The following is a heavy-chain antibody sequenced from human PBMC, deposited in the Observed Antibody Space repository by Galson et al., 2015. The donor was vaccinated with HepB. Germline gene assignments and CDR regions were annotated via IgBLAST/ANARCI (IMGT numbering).Heavy chain of an antibody. D-gene: IGHD3-10*01. V-gene: IGHV3-66*02. Sequence: SLRLSCAASGFTVSSNYMSWVRQAPGKGLEWVSVIYSGGSTYYADSVKGRFTISRDNSKNTLYLQMNSLRAEDTAVYYCARRRFGETPRDYWGQGTLVTVSS. CDR3: ARRRFGETPRDY. CDR1: GFTVSSNY. J-gene: IGHJ4*02. CDR2: IYSGGST.